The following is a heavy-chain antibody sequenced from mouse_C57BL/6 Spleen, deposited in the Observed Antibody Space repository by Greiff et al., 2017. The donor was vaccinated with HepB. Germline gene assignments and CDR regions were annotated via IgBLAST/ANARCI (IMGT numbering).Heavy chain of an antibody. D-gene: IGHD2-5*01. V-gene: IGHV5-17*01. CDR3: ARRDSNYWYFDV. J-gene: IGHJ1*03. Sequence: EVKLMESGGGLVKPGGSLKLSCAASGFTFSDYGMHWVRQAPEQGLEWVAYISSGSSTIYYADTVKGRFTISRDNAKNTLFLQMNSLRSEDTALYYCARRDSNYWYFDVWGTGTTVTVSS. CDR1: GFTFSDYG. CDR2: ISSGSSTI.